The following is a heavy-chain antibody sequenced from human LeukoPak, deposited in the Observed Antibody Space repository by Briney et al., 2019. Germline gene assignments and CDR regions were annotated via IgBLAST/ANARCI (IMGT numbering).Heavy chain of an antibody. Sequence: GGSLRLSCTASGFTFSSQAMGWVRQAPGKGLEWVSSIHADASITFYTDSVKGQFTISRDNSKNTVDLQMNSLRAEDTAVYYCARDRRVRGVIGYWGQGTLVTVSS. CDR2: IHADASIT. V-gene: IGHV3-23*01. J-gene: IGHJ4*02. CDR3: ARDRRVRGVIGY. D-gene: IGHD3-10*01. CDR1: GFTFSSQA.